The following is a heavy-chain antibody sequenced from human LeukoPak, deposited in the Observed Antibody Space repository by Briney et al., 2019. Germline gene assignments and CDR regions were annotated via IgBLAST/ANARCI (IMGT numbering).Heavy chain of an antibody. CDR3: ARSILYYYDSSGVRAFDI. Sequence: SETLSLTCTVSGGSISSYYWSWIRQPPGKGLEWIGYIYYSGSTNYNPSLKSRVTISVDTSKNQSSLKLSSVTAADAAVYYCARSILYYYDSSGVRAFDIWGQGTMVTVSS. J-gene: IGHJ3*02. D-gene: IGHD3-22*01. CDR1: GGSISSYY. V-gene: IGHV4-59*01. CDR2: IYYSGST.